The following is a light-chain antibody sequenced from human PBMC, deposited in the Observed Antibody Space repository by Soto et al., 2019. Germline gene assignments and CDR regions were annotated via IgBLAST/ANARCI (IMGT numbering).Light chain of an antibody. CDR2: RDN. CDR3: TAWDDSLSGHVV. CDR1: SSNIGSNY. V-gene: IGLV1-47*01. Sequence: QSVLTQSPSASGTPGQRVTISCSGRSSNIGSNYVSWYQQLPGTAPKLLIYRDNQRPSGVPDRFSGSRSGTSASLAISGLRSEDEADYYCTAWDDSLSGHVVFGGGTKVTVL. J-gene: IGLJ2*01.